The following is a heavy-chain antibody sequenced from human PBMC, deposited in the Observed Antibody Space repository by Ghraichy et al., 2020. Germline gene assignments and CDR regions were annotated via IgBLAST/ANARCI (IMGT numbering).Heavy chain of an antibody. J-gene: IGHJ4*02. CDR1: GFTFSMYW. CDR3: ARVACSGGSCYPPHYFDF. Sequence: ETLSLTCAASGFTFSMYWMSWVRQAPGKGLEWVANIKQDESEKYYVDSVKGRFTISRDNAKNSLYLQMNSLRAEDTAVYHCARVACSGGSCYPPHYFDFWGQGTLVTVSS. D-gene: IGHD2-15*01. CDR2: IKQDESEK. V-gene: IGHV3-7*01.